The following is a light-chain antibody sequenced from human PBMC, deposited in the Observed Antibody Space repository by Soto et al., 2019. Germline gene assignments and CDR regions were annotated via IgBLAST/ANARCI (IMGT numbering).Light chain of an antibody. CDR1: GSDVGNYND. Sequence: VLTQPRSVSGSPGQSVTISCTGTGSDVGNYNDVSRFQQHPDKAPKLMIYDVTKRPSGVPDRFSGSKSGNTASLTISGLQAEDEADYYCCSYGATYTYVFGTGTKVTVL. V-gene: IGLV2-11*01. CDR2: DVT. J-gene: IGLJ1*01. CDR3: CSYGATYTYV.